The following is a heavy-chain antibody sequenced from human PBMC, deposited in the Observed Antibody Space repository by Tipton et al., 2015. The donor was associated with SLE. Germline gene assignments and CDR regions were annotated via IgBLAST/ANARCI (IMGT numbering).Heavy chain of an antibody. V-gene: IGHV4-61*01. CDR1: GASISSNIYY. CDR3: AREGIAARRGYFDY. J-gene: IGHJ4*02. D-gene: IGHD6-6*01. CDR2: IYYSGST. Sequence: TLSLTCTVSGASISSNIYYWSWIRQPPGKGLEWIGYIYYSGSTNYNPSLKSRVTISVDTSKNQFSLKLSSVAAADTAVYYCAREGIAARRGYFDYWGQGTLVTVSS.